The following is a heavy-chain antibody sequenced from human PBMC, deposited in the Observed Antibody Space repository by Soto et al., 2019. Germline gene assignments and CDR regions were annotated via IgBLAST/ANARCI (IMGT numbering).Heavy chain of an antibody. V-gene: IGHV1-18*01. CDR1: GYTFTSYG. CDR3: ARGVPRYSGYDWIDY. Sequence: ASVKVSCKASGYTFTSYGISWVRQAPGQGLEWMGWISAYNGNTNYAQKLQGRVTMTTDTSTSTAYMELRSLRSDDTAVYYCARGVPRYSGYDWIDYWGQGTLVTVSS. J-gene: IGHJ4*02. D-gene: IGHD5-12*01. CDR2: ISAYNGNT.